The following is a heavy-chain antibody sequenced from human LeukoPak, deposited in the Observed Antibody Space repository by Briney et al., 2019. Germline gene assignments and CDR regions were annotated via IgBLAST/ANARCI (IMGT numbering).Heavy chain of an antibody. CDR3: AKTGRDSSTDYFDY. V-gene: IGHV3-30*02. D-gene: IGHD6-13*01. CDR2: IRYDGSTK. J-gene: IGHJ4*02. CDR1: GFTFSNYG. Sequence: GGSLRLSCAASGFTFSNYGMDWARQAPGKGLEWLAFIRYDGSTKYYADSVKGRFSISRDNSKNTLYLQMNSLRGEDTAVYYCAKTGRDSSTDYFDYWGQGTLVTVSS.